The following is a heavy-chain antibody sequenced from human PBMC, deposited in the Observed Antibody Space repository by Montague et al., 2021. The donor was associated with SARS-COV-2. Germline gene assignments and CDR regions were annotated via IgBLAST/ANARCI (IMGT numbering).Heavy chain of an antibody. CDR2: ISGST. CDR3: ARGRGTALFRRVYFGMDV. V-gene: IGHV4-34*01. Sequence: SETLSPTCAVYGGSFSGYYWSWIRQPPGKGLEWIGEISGSTNYNPSLXSRVTISVDTSKNQFSLKLSSVTAADTAVYYCARGRGTALFRRVYFGMDVWGQGTTGPVSS. CDR1: GGSFSGYY. D-gene: IGHD1-1*01. J-gene: IGHJ6*02.